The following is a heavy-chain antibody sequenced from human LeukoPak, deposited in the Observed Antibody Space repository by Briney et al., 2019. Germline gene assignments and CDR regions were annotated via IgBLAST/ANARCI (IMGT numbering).Heavy chain of an antibody. CDR1: GFTFSNYY. J-gene: IGHJ4*02. Sequence: PGGSLRLSCAASGFTFSNYYMAWIRQAPGKGLEWVSYITSRGSLIYYADSVKGRFTISRDNAKNSLYLQMNSLRAEDTAVYYCARSSPWIDYWGQGTLVTVSS. D-gene: IGHD1-1*01. CDR3: ARSSPWIDY. CDR2: ITSRGSLI. V-gene: IGHV3-11*04.